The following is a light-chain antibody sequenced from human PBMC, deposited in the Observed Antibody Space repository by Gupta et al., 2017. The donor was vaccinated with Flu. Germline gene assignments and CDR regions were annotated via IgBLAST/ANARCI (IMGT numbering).Light chain of an antibody. Sequence: DIQMTQSPSSLSASVGDRVTITCRASQNIHTYLNWYQHRPGNSPKLLISGASSLQSGVPSRFRGSGSGTNFILTISSLHAGDFATYYCQQTHSIPPTFGQGTRLDIK. CDR3: QQTHSIPPT. CDR2: GAS. J-gene: IGKJ2*01. V-gene: IGKV1-39*01. CDR1: QNIHTY.